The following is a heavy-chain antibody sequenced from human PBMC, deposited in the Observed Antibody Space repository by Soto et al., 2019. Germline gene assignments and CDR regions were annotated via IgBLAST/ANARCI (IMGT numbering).Heavy chain of an antibody. CDR1: GLSFPNYA. Sequence: EVQLLESGGGLVQPGGSLRLSCVASGLSFPNYAMNWVRQAPGKGLEWVSGIGGSGAYTYYADSVKGRFTISRDNSKNTVYLQMNSLRGEDTAVYYCAKGSSSTQFLNYYFYHMDVWGKGTTVSVSS. V-gene: IGHV3-23*01. CDR3: AKGSSSTQFLNYYFYHMDV. CDR2: IGGSGAYT. J-gene: IGHJ6*03. D-gene: IGHD2-2*01.